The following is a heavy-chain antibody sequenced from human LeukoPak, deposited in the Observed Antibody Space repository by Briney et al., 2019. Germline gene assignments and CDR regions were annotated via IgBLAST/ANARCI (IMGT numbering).Heavy chain of an antibody. CDR1: GGSISNSSYY. D-gene: IGHD4-17*01. Sequence: PSETLSLTCTVSGGSISNSSYYWGWIRQPPGKGLEWIGYIYYSGSTYYNPSLKSRVTISVDTSKNQFSLKLSSVTAADTAVYYCARGGSYGDYGIDYWGQGTLVTVSS. J-gene: IGHJ4*02. V-gene: IGHV4-30-4*08. CDR3: ARGGSYGDYGIDY. CDR2: IYYSGST.